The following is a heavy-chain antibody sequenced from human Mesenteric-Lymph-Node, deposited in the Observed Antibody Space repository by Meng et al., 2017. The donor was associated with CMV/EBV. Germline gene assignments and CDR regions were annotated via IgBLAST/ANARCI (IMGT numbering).Heavy chain of an antibody. Sequence: SETLSLTCTVSDGSISTSDYYWGWIRQPPGKGLEWIGNIFYSGSTYYNPSLNSRLTISIDTSKNQFSLKLTSVTAADTAIYYCARAAYCSSITCYFDPWGQGTLVTVSS. J-gene: IGHJ5*02. V-gene: IGHV4-39*07. CDR2: IFYSGST. CDR3: ARAAYCSSITCYFDP. D-gene: IGHD2-2*01. CDR1: DGSISTSDYY.